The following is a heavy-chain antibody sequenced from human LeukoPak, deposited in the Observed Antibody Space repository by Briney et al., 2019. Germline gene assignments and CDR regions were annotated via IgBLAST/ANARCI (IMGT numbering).Heavy chain of an antibody. CDR3: ARDLPDVGMPTSCGVFDY. J-gene: IGHJ4*02. V-gene: IGHV3-11*04. CDR1: GFTVSSNY. D-gene: IGHD1-26*01. Sequence: GGSLRLSCAASGFTVSSNYMSWVRQAPGKGLEWVSYISSSGSTIYYADSVKGRFTISRDNAKNSLYLQMNGLRAEDTAVYYCARDLPDVGMPTSCGVFDYWGQGTLVTVSS. CDR2: ISSSGSTI.